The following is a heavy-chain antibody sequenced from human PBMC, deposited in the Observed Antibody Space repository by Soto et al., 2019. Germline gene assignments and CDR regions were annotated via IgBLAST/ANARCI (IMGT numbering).Heavy chain of an antibody. CDR1: GYTFTSYG. Sequence: GASVKVSCKASGYTFTSYGISWVRQAPGQGLEWMGWISAYNGNTNYAQKLQGRVTMTTDTSTSTAYMELRSLRSDDTAVYYCARDPWGSSTPSNWFDPWGQGTQVTVSS. J-gene: IGHJ5*02. CDR3: ARDPWGSSTPSNWFDP. CDR2: ISAYNGNT. V-gene: IGHV1-18*01. D-gene: IGHD2-2*01.